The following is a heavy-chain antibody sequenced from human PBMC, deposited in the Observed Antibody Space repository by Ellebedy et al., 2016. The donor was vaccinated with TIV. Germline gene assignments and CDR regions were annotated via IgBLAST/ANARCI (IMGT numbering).Heavy chain of an antibody. D-gene: IGHD3-22*01. J-gene: IGHJ4*02. V-gene: IGHV3-23*01. CDR1: GFSFNSYA. CDR3: AKGRGGGSDSSAPRYYFDY. Sequence: PGGSLRLSCAASGFSFNSYAMSWVRQAPGKGLEWVSTISNTGSRTYYADSVEGRFIISRDNSKRTLFLQMNSLRAEDTDVYYCAKGRGGGSDSSAPRYYFDYWGLGTLVTVSS. CDR2: ISNTGSRT.